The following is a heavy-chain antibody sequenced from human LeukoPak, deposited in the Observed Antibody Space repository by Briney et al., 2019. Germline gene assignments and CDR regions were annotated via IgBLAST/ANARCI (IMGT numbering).Heavy chain of an antibody. CDR3: ARLRGATMPNPFDD. CDR1: GYSFTNYW. V-gene: IGHV5-51*01. CDR2: IYPDDSDT. Sequence: GESLKISCKGSGYSFTNYWIGWVRQMPGKGLEWMGIIYPDDSDTRPSPTFQGQVTISADKSISTAYLQWSSLGASDTAMYYCARLRGATMPNPFDDWGQGTLVTVSS. J-gene: IGHJ4*02. D-gene: IGHD1-26*01.